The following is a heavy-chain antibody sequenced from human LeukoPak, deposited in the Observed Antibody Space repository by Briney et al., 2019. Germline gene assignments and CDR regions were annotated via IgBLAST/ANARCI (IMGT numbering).Heavy chain of an antibody. CDR1: GYTFTGYY. Sequence: ASVKVSCKASGYTFTGYYMHWVRQAPGQGLEWMGWISPNSGGTNYQGRVTMTRDTSISTAYMELTRLRSDDTAVYYCAVPGPYTEYFQHWGQGTLVTVSS. CDR2: ISPNSGGT. CDR3: AVPGPYTEYFQH. J-gene: IGHJ1*01. V-gene: IGHV1-2*02. D-gene: IGHD3-10*01.